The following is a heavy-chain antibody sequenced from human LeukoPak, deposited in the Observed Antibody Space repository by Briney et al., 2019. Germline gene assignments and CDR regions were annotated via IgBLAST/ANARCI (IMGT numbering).Heavy chain of an antibody. CDR1: GYTFTSYY. Sequence: ASVKVSCKASGYTFTSYYMHWVRQAPGQGLEWMGIINPSGGSTTYAQNFQGRVSMTRDTSTSKVYMELTSLRSEDTAMYYCVREGAGSGYFFDCWGQGTLVTVPS. D-gene: IGHD3-22*01. CDR2: INPSGGST. J-gene: IGHJ4*02. V-gene: IGHV1-46*01. CDR3: VREGAGSGYFFDC.